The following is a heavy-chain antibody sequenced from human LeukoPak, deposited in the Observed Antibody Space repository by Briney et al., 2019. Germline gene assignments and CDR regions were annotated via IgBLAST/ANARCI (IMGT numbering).Heavy chain of an antibody. J-gene: IGHJ3*02. CDR2: ISSSGSTI. CDR3: AGEKAAADAFDI. V-gene: IGHV3-11*04. Sequence: PGGSLRLSCAASGFTFSDYYMSWIRQAPGKGLERVSYISSSGSTIYCADSVKGRFTISRDNAKNSLYLQMDSLRAEDTAVYYCAGEKAAADAFDIWGQGTMVTVSS. CDR1: GFTFSDYY. D-gene: IGHD6-13*01.